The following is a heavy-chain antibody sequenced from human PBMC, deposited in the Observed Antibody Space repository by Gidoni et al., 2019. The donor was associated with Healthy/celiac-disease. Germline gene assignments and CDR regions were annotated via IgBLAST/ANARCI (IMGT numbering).Heavy chain of an antibody. CDR2: ISYDGSNK. V-gene: IGHV3-30*18. CDR1: GFTFSSYG. D-gene: IGHD6-6*01. J-gene: IGHJ6*02. Sequence: QVQLVESGGGVVQPGRSLRLSCAASGFTFSSYGMHWVRQAPGKGLEWVAVISYDGSNKYYADSVKGRFTISRDNSKNTLYLQMNSLRAEDTAVYYCAKDLGYSSSSSARHPQRAGMNYYYYYGMDVWGQGTTVTVSS. CDR3: AKDLGYSSSSSARHPQRAGMNYYYYYGMDV.